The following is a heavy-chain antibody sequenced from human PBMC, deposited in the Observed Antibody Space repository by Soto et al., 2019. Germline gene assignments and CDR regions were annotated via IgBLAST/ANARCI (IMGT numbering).Heavy chain of an antibody. CDR1: GFTFSSYS. CDR3: ARDDCTNGVCYSDYGMDV. CDR2: ISSSSSYI. Sequence: GGSLRLSCAASGFTFSSYSMNWVRQAPGKGLEWVSSISSSSSYIYYADSVKGRFTISRDNAKNSLYLQMNSLRAEDTAVYYCARDDCTNGVCYSDYGMDVWGQGTTVTVSS. D-gene: IGHD2-8*01. J-gene: IGHJ6*02. V-gene: IGHV3-21*01.